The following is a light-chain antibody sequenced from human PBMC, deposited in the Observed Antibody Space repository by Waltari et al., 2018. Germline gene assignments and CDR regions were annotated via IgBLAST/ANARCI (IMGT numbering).Light chain of an antibody. CDR1: SSNIGAGYD. V-gene: IGLV1-40*01. CDR3: QSYDSSLSGYV. J-gene: IGLJ1*01. Sequence: QSVLTQPPSVSGAPGQRVTISCTGSSSNIGAGYDVYWYQQLPGTGPKLLIYGTRNGPSGVPDRFPGSKSGTSALLAITGLQAEDEADYYCQSYDSSLSGYVFGTGTKVTVL. CDR2: GTR.